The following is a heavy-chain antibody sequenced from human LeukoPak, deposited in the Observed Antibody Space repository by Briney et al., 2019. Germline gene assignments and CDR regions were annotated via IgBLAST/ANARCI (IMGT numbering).Heavy chain of an antibody. D-gene: IGHD6-13*01. J-gene: IGHJ6*03. CDR1: GGTFSSYA. Sequence: SVKVSCKASGGTFSSYAISWVRQAPGQGLEWMGGIIPIFGTANYAQKFQGRVTITADKSTSTAYMELSSLRSEDTAVYYCARAPSTRRIALSRYYYYYMDVWGKGTTVTVSS. CDR2: IIPIFGTA. CDR3: ARAPSTRRIALSRYYYYYMDV. V-gene: IGHV1-69*06.